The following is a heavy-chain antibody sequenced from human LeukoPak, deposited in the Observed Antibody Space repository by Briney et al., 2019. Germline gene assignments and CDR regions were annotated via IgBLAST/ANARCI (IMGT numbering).Heavy chain of an antibody. J-gene: IGHJ4*02. CDR2: ISGSGGST. CDR3: AKDRGGSGYDSYYFDY. D-gene: IGHD5-12*01. V-gene: IGHV3-23*01. Sequence: GGSLRLSCAASGFTFSSYAMSWVRQAPGKGLEWVSAISGSGGSTYYADSVKGRFTMSRDNSKNTLYLQMNSLRAEDTAVYYCAKDRGGSGYDSYYFDYWGQGTLVTVSS. CDR1: GFTFSSYA.